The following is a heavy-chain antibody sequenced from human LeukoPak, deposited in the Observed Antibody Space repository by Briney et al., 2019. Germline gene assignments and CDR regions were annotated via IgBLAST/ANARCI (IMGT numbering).Heavy chain of an antibody. J-gene: IGHJ4*02. Sequence: SETLSLICTVSGGSTSSGDYYWRWFRQPPGKGLEWLGYIYYSGSTYYNPSLKSRVTISVDTSKNQFSLKLSSVTAADTAVYYCARRPARGVIMESYYFDYWGQGTLVTVSS. V-gene: IGHV4-30-4*01. CDR3: ARRPARGVIMESYYFDY. D-gene: IGHD3-10*01. CDR2: IYYSGST. CDR1: GGSTSSGDYY.